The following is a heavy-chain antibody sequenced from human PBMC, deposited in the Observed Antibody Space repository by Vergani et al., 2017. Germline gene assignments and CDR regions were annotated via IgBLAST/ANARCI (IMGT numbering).Heavy chain of an antibody. Sequence: EVQLVESGGGLIQPGGSLRLSCAASGFTVSSNYMSWVRQAPGKGLEWFSVIYSGGSTYYADSVKGRFNISRDNSKNTLFLQMNSRRAEDTAVYYCASGDFRVSYSFDYWGQGTLVTVSS. CDR1: GFTVSSNY. CDR3: ASGDFRVSYSFDY. V-gene: IGHV3-53*01. D-gene: IGHD1-26*01. CDR2: IYSGGST. J-gene: IGHJ4*02.